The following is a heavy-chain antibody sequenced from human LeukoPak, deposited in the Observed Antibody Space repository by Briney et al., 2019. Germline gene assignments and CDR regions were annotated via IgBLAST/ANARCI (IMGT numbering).Heavy chain of an antibody. CDR3: ATIPDYDPLTGSRE. Sequence: SETLSLTCTGSGGSISSSSYYWGWIRQFPGTGLEWIGTIYYSGSTYYNPSLKSRVTISVGTSKYQFSLKLSSVTAADTAVYYCATIPDYDPLTGSREWGQGSLVTVSS. CDR2: IYYSGST. V-gene: IGHV4-39*01. J-gene: IGHJ4*02. D-gene: IGHD3-9*01. CDR1: GGSISSSSYY.